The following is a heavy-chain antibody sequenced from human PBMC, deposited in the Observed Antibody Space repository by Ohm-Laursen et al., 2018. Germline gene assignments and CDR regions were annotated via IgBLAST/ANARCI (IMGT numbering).Heavy chain of an antibody. V-gene: IGHV4-59*01. CDR1: GGSINSYY. D-gene: IGHD4-23*01. J-gene: IGHJ4*02. CDR3: ARVYYGGNLIFDY. CDR2: IYYTGVT. Sequence: GTLSLTCTVSGGSINSYYWTWIRQPPGKGLEWIGYIYYTGVTNYNPSLKSRVTISVDTSRNQFSLKLSSVTAADTAVYYCARVYYGGNLIFDYWGLGTLVTVSS.